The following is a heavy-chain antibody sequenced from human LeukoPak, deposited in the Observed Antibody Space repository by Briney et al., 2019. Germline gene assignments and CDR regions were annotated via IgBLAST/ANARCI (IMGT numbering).Heavy chain of an antibody. J-gene: IGHJ4*02. V-gene: IGHV3-74*01. CDR3: TTGPSFGYEW. CDR2: IKTDGRTT. Sequence: GGSLRLSCAASGMTFSNHWMHWVRQAPGKGLVWVSLIKTDGRTTIYADAVKGRFTISRDDGKSTLYLQINSLRAEDTAICYCTTGPSFGYEWWGQGTVVTVSS. D-gene: IGHD3-22*01. CDR1: GMTFSNHW.